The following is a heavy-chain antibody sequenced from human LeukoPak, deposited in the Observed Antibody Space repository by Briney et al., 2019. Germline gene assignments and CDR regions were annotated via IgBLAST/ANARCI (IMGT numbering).Heavy chain of an antibody. CDR2: INHRVGI. Sequence: SETLSLTCTVYGGSLSGYYWGWIRQPPGRGLEWVGEINHRVGINYNPSLKSRVTLSVDTSKDQFSLKLSSVSAADTAVYYCARARSGKWGFDYWGQGTLVSVSS. D-gene: IGHD1-26*01. CDR3: ARARSGKWGFDY. J-gene: IGHJ4*02. CDR1: GGSLSGYY. V-gene: IGHV4-34*01.